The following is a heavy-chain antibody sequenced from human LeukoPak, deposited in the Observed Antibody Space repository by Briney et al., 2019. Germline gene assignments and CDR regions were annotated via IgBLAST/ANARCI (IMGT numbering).Heavy chain of an antibody. CDR2: ISGSGGST. CDR1: GFTFSSYG. Sequence: GGSLRLSCAASGFTFSSYGVSWVRQAPGKGLEWVSAISGSGGSTYYADSVKGRLTISRDNPKIMLYLQMNSLRAEDTAVYYCAKEEKSTWGSWYFDLWGRGTLVTVSS. V-gene: IGHV3-23*01. J-gene: IGHJ2*01. D-gene: IGHD7-27*01. CDR3: AKEEKSTWGSWYFDL.